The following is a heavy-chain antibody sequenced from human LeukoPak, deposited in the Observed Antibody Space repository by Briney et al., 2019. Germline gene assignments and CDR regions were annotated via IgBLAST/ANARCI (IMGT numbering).Heavy chain of an antibody. Sequence: ASVKVSCKASGYTFTSYGISWVRQAPGQGLEWIGWISAYNGNTNYAQKLQGRVTMTTDTSTSTAYMELRSLRSGDTAVYYCARAPTIFGVVARFDPWGQGTLVTVSS. V-gene: IGHV1-18*01. CDR2: ISAYNGNT. CDR3: ARAPTIFGVVARFDP. CDR1: GYTFTSYG. D-gene: IGHD3-3*01. J-gene: IGHJ5*02.